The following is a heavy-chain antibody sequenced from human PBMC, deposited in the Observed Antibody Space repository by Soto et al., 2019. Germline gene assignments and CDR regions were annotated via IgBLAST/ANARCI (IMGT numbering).Heavy chain of an antibody. Sequence: EVQLLESGGGLVQPGGSLRLSCAASGFTFSSYVMNWVRQAPGKGLEWVAAVSGSGGSTYYGVSVEGRFTVSRDNPKNTLYLRMNSLRAVDTAVYYCARGPRAPPPHDYGMDVWGQGTTVTVSS. CDR3: ARGPRAPPPHDYGMDV. CDR1: GFTFSSYV. CDR2: VSGSGGST. V-gene: IGHV3-23*02. J-gene: IGHJ6*02.